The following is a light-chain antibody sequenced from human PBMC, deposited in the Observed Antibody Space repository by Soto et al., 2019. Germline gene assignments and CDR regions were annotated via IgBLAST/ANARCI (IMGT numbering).Light chain of an antibody. Sequence: QSALTQPASVSGSPGQSITISCTGTSSDVGGYNYVSWYQHHPGKAPKLIIYDVSNRPSGVSDRFSGSKSGNTASLTISGLQTEDEADYYCNSYTTITTFVFGGGTKLPS. CDR3: NSYTTITTFV. V-gene: IGLV2-14*03. CDR2: DVS. CDR1: SSDVGGYNY. J-gene: IGLJ2*01.